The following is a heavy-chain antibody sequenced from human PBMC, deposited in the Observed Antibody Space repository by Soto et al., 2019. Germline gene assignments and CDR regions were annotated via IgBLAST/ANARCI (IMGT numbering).Heavy chain of an antibody. CDR2: INAANGDT. CDR1: GYTFTSYG. D-gene: IGHD6-13*01. CDR3: VRRHVSATGIDWFDP. V-gene: IGHV1-3*01. Sequence: AASVKVSCKASGYTFTSYGIHWVRQAPGQRLEWMGWINAANGDTKYSPKFQGRVTITRDTSASTAYMELSSLRSEDTAVYYCVRRHVSATGIDWFDPWG. J-gene: IGHJ5*02.